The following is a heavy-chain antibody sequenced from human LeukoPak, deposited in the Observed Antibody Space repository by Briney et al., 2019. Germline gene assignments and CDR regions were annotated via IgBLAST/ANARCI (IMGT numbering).Heavy chain of an antibody. Sequence: ASVKVSCKASGYTFTSYGISWVRQAPGQGLEWMGWISAYNGNTNYAQKLQGRVTMTTDTSTSTAYMELRSLRSDDTAVYYCARDLGLHYYDSSGYLPGMDVWGQGTTVTVSS. CDR2: ISAYNGNT. CDR1: GYTFTSYG. CDR3: ARDLGLHYYDSSGYLPGMDV. J-gene: IGHJ6*02. D-gene: IGHD3-22*01. V-gene: IGHV1-18*01.